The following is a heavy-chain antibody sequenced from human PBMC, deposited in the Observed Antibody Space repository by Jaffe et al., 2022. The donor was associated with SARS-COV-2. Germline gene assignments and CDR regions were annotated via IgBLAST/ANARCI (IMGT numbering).Heavy chain of an antibody. CDR2: INAGNGKT. V-gene: IGHV1-3*01. J-gene: IGHJ4*02. CDR3: AREQLVSGDSCYTY. Sequence: QVQLVQSGAEVKKPGASVKVSCKASGYTFTDYTVHWVRQAPGHRLEWLGWINAGNGKTKFSQSLQGRVTITMDTSASTVYLDLNSLTSEDTALYYCAREQLVSGDSCYTYWGQGTPVTVSS. CDR1: GYTFTDYT. D-gene: IGHD2-15*01.